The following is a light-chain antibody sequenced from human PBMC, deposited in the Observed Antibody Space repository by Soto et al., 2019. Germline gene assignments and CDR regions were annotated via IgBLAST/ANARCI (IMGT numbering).Light chain of an antibody. Sequence: QSALTQPASVSGSPGQSITVSCTGTSTDVGTYNLVSWYQQHPGKAPKLIIYEGSKRPSGVSNRFSGSKSGNTASLTISGLQAEDEADYYCSSYTSSTVVFGGGTKLTVL. V-gene: IGLV2-14*02. CDR1: STDVGTYNL. J-gene: IGLJ2*01. CDR3: SSYTSSTVV. CDR2: EGS.